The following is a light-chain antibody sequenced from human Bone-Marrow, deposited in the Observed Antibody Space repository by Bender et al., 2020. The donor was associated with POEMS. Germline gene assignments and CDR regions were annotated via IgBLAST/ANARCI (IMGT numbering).Light chain of an antibody. CDR1: NIGSYS. J-gene: IGLJ2*01. V-gene: IGLV3-21*02. CDR3: AAWDDSLNGPV. Sequence: SYVMTQPPSVSLAPGQTARITCEGNNIGSYSVHWYQQRPGQAPVLVVYGDIERPSGIPERFSGSKSGTSASLAISGLQSEDEADYYCAAWDDSLNGPVFGGGTKLTVL. CDR2: GDI.